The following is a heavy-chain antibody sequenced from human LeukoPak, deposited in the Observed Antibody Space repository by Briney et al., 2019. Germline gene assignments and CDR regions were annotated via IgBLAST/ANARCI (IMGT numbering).Heavy chain of an antibody. Sequence: PSETLSLTCTVSGGSISSYYWSWIRQPPGKGLEWIGYIYYSGSTIYNPSLKSRVTISVDTSKNQFSLKLSSVTAADTAVYYCARGVRYYYDSSGSEAFDIWGQGTMVTVSS. CDR1: GGSISSYY. CDR2: IYYSGST. CDR3: ARGVRYYYDSSGSEAFDI. D-gene: IGHD3-22*01. V-gene: IGHV4-59*01. J-gene: IGHJ3*02.